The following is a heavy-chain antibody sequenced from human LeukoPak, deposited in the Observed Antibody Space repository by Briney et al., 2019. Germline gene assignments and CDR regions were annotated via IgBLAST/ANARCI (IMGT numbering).Heavy chain of an antibody. Sequence: GESLKISCKGSGYNFLTDYIGWVRQMPVKGPEWMGIIYPGDSETNYSPSFKGQVTFSVDKSITTAYLQWSYLKASDTAMYYCARQAYSTSFDAFDIWGQGTMVTVSS. CDR1: GYNFLTDY. CDR2: IYPGDSET. D-gene: IGHD2-2*01. CDR3: ARQAYSTSFDAFDI. V-gene: IGHV5-51*01. J-gene: IGHJ3*02.